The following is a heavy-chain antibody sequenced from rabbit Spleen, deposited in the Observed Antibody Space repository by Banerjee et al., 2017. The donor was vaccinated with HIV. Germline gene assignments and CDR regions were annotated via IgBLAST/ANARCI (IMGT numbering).Heavy chain of an antibody. CDR3: ARDSASSFSSYGMDL. J-gene: IGHJ6*01. V-gene: IGHV1S45*01. CDR2: INIVTGKD. D-gene: IGHD8-1*01. Sequence: QEQLEESGGRLVQPGGSLTLSCKAYGFSFTKNYDMCWVRQAPGKGLEWIACINIVTGKDVYATWAKGRFIMSRTSSTTVTLQMTSLTAADTATYICARDSASSFSSYGMDLWGQGTLVTVS. CDR1: GFSFTKNYD.